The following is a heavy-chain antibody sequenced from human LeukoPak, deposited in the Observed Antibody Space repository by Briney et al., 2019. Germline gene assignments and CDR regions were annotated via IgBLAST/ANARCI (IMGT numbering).Heavy chain of an antibody. D-gene: IGHD6-13*01. J-gene: IGHJ1*01. CDR3: ARHGGYSSPYLH. Sequence: SETLSLTCTVSCSCISNYYWSWIRQPPGKGLECMGYIYYSGTTNYNPSLKSRVTISVDTSKNQFSLKLSSVTAADTAVYYCARHGGYSSPYLHWGQGTLVTVSS. CDR2: IYYSGTT. CDR1: CSCISNYY. V-gene: IGHV4-59*08.